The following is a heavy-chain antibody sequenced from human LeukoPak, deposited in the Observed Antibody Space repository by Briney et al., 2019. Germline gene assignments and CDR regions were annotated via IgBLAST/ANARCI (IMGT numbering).Heavy chain of an antibody. CDR2: INHSGST. D-gene: IGHD4-17*01. CDR3: ARVRDYGDYYFDY. J-gene: IGHJ4*02. CDR1: GGSFSGYY. Sequence: PSETLSLTCAVYGGSFSGYYWSWIRQPPGKGLEWIGEINHSGSTNYNPSLKSRVTISVDTSKNQFSLKLSSVTAADTAVYYCARVRDYGDYYFDYWGQGTLVTVSS. V-gene: IGHV4-34*01.